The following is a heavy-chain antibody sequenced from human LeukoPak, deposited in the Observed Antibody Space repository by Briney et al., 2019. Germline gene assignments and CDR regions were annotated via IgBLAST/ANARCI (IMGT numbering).Heavy chain of an antibody. J-gene: IGHJ3*02. CDR2: IYYSGST. CDR1: GGSISSYY. D-gene: IGHD2-2*01. CDR3: ARDSTTYCSSTSCPLRGDAFDI. Sequence: SETLSLTCTVSGGSISSYYWSWIRQPPGKGLEWIGYIYYSGSTNYNPSPKSRVTISVDTSKNQFSLKLSSVTAADTAVYYCARDSTTYCSSTSCPLRGDAFDIWGQGTMVTVSS. V-gene: IGHV4-59*01.